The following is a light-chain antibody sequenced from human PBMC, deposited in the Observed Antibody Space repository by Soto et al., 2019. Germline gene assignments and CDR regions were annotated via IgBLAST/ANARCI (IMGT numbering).Light chain of an antibody. Sequence: QSVLTQPPSASGTPGQRVTISCSGGSYNIGKNLVYWYQQRPGTAPKLLIFKGNTRPPGGVDRCSGANSGSSASLAIIGLRSEDEADYFCAAWDDSLSAWVFGGGTQLTVL. CDR1: SYNIGKNL. CDR2: KGN. CDR3: AAWDDSLSAWV. V-gene: IGLV1-47*01. J-gene: IGLJ3*02.